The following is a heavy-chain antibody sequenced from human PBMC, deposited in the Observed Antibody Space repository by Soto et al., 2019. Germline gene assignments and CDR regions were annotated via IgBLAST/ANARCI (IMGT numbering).Heavy chain of an antibody. V-gene: IGHV1-69*01. D-gene: IGHD3-10*01. J-gene: IGHJ3*02. Sequence: QVQLVQSGAEVKKPGSSVKVSCKASGGTFSSYAISWVRQAPGQGLEWMGGIIPIFGTANYAQQFQGRVTITADETTSTAYRELSSLRSEVTAVYYCARIRADDHGDAFDIWGQGTMVTVSS. CDR1: GGTFSSYA. CDR3: ARIRADDHGDAFDI. CDR2: IIPIFGTA.